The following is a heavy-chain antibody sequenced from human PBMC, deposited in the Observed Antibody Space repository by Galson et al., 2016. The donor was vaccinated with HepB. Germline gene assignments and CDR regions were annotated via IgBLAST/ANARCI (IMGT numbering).Heavy chain of an antibody. CDR2: IYSGGRT. Sequence: SETLSLTCTVSGGSISSGTYYWGWIRQPPGKGLEWIGTIYSGGRTYYNPSLMSRLTISVDTSKNQFSLRLSSVTAADTAVYYCARRGRTAAVEFDYWGQGTLVTVSS. J-gene: IGHJ4*02. D-gene: IGHD6-13*01. CDR3: ARRGRTAAVEFDY. CDR1: GGSISSGTYY. V-gene: IGHV4-39*01.